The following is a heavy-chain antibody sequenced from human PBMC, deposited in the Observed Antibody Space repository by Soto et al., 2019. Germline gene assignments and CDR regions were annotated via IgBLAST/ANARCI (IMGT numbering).Heavy chain of an antibody. J-gene: IGHJ6*02. Sequence: GPSVKVSCKASGGTFSSYAISWVRQAPGQGLEWMGGIIPIFGTANYAQKFQGRVTITADKSTSTAYMELSSLRSEDTAVYYCASRPGVVVPAALPLYGMDVWGQGTTVTVSS. D-gene: IGHD2-2*01. V-gene: IGHV1-69*06. CDR1: GGTFSSYA. CDR2: IIPIFGTA. CDR3: ASRPGVVVPAALPLYGMDV.